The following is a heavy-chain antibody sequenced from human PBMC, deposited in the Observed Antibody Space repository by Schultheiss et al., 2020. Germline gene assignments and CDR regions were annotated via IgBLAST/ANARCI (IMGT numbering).Heavy chain of an antibody. CDR1: GGSISSGGYY. CDR2: IHYSGST. CDR3: ARVEEREVRGNWFDP. J-gene: IGHJ5*02. V-gene: IGHV4-61*08. Sequence: SETLSLTCTVSGGSISSGGYYWSWIRQPPGKGLEWIGHIHYSGSTTYNASLKSRVTISVDTSKNQFSLKLSSVTAADTAVYYCARVEEREVRGNWFDPWGQETLVIGFS. D-gene: IGHD3-10*01.